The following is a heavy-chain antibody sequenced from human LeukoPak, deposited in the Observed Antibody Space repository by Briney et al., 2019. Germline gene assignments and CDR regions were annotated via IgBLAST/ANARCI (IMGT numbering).Heavy chain of an antibody. V-gene: IGHV3-23*01. Sequence: GGSLRLSCAASGFTFSSYAMSWVRQAPGKGLEWVSAISGSGGSTYYADSVKGRFTISRDNSKNTLYLQINSLRAEDTAVYYCAKHRDYGDYFPDAFDIWGQGTMVTVSS. CDR3: AKHRDYGDYFPDAFDI. CDR2: ISGSGGST. J-gene: IGHJ3*02. D-gene: IGHD4-17*01. CDR1: GFTFSSYA.